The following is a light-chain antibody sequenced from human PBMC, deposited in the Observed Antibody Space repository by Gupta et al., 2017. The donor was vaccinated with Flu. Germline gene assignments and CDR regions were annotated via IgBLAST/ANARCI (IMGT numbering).Light chain of an antibody. CDR2: VNSDGSY. CDR1: SGYSSYV. J-gene: IGLJ2*01. V-gene: IGLV4-69*01. CDR3: QTWDIGTYVV. Sequence: VVLTHSPSASAPLGASVELPCSLSSGYSSYVTAWHQQQPGKGPRYLMKVNSDGSYSKGDGIPDRFSGSSSGAERYLSISGLQSEDEADYYCQTWDIGTYVVFGGGTKLTVL.